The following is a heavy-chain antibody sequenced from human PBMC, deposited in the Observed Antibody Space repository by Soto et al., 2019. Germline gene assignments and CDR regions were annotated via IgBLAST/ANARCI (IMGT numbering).Heavy chain of an antibody. CDR2: ISGGGISR. CDR3: AKYCTGGSCQTIYGMDV. CDR1: GFTFSTFS. V-gene: IGHV3-23*01. D-gene: IGHD2-15*01. Sequence: PGGSLRLSCAASGFTFSTFSMNWVRQAPGRGLEWISYISGGGISRYYADSVKGRFTISRDNSKNTLYLQMNSLRTEDTAVYYYAKYCTGGSCQTIYGMDVWGQGTTVTVSS. J-gene: IGHJ6*02.